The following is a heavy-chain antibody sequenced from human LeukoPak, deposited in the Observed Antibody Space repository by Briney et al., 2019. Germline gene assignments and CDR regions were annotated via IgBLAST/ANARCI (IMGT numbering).Heavy chain of an antibody. CDR2: IIPILGIT. V-gene: IGHV1-69*04. CDR3: ARARAYYDFWSGYYTDFDY. J-gene: IGHJ4*02. D-gene: IGHD3-3*01. CDR1: GDTFSSYV. Sequence: SVKVSCKASGDTFSSYVLTWVRQAPRQGLEWMGRIIPILGITNYAQKFQDRVTITADKSTSTIYMELSSLRSEDTAVYYCARARAYYDFWSGYYTDFDYWGQGTLVTVSS.